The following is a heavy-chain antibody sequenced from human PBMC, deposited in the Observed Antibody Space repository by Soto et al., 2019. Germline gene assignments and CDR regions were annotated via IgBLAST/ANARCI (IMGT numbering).Heavy chain of an antibody. CDR2: IFYSGVT. V-gene: IGHV4-59*01. CDR1: GGSISGYY. CDR3: ARVGSSGWSPDY. D-gene: IGHD6-19*01. Sequence: PSETLSLTCTVSGGSISGYYWTWIRQPPGEGLEWIGYIFYSGVTNYNPSLKSRVTLSVDTSKNQFSLKLRSVTAADTAVYYCARVGSSGWSPDYWGRGTLVTVSS. J-gene: IGHJ4*02.